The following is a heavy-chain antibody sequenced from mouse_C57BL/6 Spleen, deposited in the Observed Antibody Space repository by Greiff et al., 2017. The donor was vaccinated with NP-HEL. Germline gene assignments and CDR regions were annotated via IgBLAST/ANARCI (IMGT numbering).Heavy chain of an antibody. J-gene: IGHJ1*03. CDR3: ARRALLRYWYFDV. CDR2: IDPSDLSP. V-gene: IGHV1-69*01. Sequence: QVQLQQPGAELVMPGASVKLSCKASGYTFTSYWMHWVKQRPGQGLEWIVAIDPSDLSPTYTHNFQVKSPLTVHKSSSTAYMPLSSLTSEDSAVYYCARRALLRYWYFDVWGTGTTVTVSS. CDR1: GYTFTSYW. D-gene: IGHD1-1*01.